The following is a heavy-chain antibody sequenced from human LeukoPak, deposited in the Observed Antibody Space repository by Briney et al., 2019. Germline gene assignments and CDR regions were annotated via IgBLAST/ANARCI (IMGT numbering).Heavy chain of an antibody. D-gene: IGHD3-3*01. J-gene: IGHJ4*02. CDR2: ISSSSSTI. Sequence: PGGSLRLSCAASGFTFSSYSMNWVRQAPGKGLEWVSYISSSSSTIYYADSVKGRFTISRDNAKNSLYLQMNSLRAEDTAVYYCARDPVITIFGVVNPRDLDYWGQGTLVTVSS. V-gene: IGHV3-48*04. CDR1: GFTFSSYS. CDR3: ARDPVITIFGVVNPRDLDY.